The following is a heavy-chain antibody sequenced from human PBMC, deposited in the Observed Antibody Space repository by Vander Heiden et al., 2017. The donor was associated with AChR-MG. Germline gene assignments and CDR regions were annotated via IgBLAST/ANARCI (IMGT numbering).Heavy chain of an antibody. V-gene: IGHV1-69*01. J-gene: IGHJ6*03. Sequence: QVQLVQSGAEAKRPGSSVKVSCKASGGTSRSYAISWVRQAPGQGLEWMGGIIPIFGTANYAQKFQGRVTITADESTSTAYMELSSLRSEDTAVYYCARVAGSRYYYYYMDVWGKGTTVTVSS. CDR2: IIPIFGTA. D-gene: IGHD6-25*01. CDR3: ARVAGSRYYYYYMDV. CDR1: GGTSRSYA.